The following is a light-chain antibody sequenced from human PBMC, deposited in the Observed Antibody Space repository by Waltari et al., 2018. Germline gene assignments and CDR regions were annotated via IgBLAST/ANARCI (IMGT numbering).Light chain of an antibody. J-gene: IGLJ3*02. CDR2: YNSDSEK. Sequence: QPVLTQPPPSSASPGESARLTCTLPSDFNVGDFIIYWYQQRPGSPPRFLLYYNSDSEKAQGSGVPSRFSGSKDASANAGILLISGLQSEDEADYYCMFWPSNVWVFGGGTKLTVL. CDR1: SDFNVGDFI. CDR3: MFWPSNVWV. V-gene: IGLV5-37*01.